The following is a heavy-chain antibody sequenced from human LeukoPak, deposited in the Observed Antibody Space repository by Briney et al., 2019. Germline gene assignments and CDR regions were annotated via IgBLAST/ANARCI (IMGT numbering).Heavy chain of an antibody. CDR3: AREAVTTFSDAFDV. J-gene: IGHJ3*01. V-gene: IGHV1-2*02. CDR2: INPNSGGT. Sequence: ASVKVSCKASGYTFTGYYMHWVRQAPGQGLEWMGWINPNSGGTSYAQKFQGRVTMTRDTSISTAYMELSRLRSDDTAVFYCAREAVTTFSDAFDVWGQGTMVTVSS. CDR1: GYTFTGYY. D-gene: IGHD4-17*01.